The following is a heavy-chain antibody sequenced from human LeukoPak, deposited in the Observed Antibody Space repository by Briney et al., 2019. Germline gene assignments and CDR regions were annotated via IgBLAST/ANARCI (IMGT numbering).Heavy chain of an antibody. V-gene: IGHV3-30*18. J-gene: IGHJ6*02. CDR1: GFTFSSYG. CDR2: ISYDGSNK. D-gene: IGHD6-6*01. Sequence: PGGSLRLSCAASGFTFSSYGMHWVRQAPGKGLEWVAVISYDGSNKYYADSVKGRFTISRDNSKNTLYLQMSSLTAEDTAVYYCAKHAGSSEYYGVDVWGQGTTVTVSS. CDR3: AKHAGSSEYYGVDV.